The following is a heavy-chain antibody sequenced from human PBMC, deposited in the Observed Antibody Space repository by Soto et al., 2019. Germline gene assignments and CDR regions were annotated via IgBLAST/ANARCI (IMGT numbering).Heavy chain of an antibody. J-gene: IGHJ4*02. CDR1: GGSISSYY. D-gene: IGHD3-22*01. Sequence: PSETLSLTCTVSGGSISSYYWSWIRQPPGKGLEWIGYIYYSGSTNYNPSLKSRVIISVDTSKNQFSLKLSSVTAADTAVYYCARWDDSSGYSYYFDYWGQGTLVTVS. CDR2: IYYSGST. V-gene: IGHV4-59*01. CDR3: ARWDDSSGYSYYFDY.